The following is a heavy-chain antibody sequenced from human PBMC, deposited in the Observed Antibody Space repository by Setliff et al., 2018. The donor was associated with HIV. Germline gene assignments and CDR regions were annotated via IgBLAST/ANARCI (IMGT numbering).Heavy chain of an antibody. Sequence: GASVKVSCKASGYYFTAYYMHWVRQAPGQGLEWMGWINPNTGGTQYAQRFQGRVTVTRDTPIRTAYMELKSLRSDDTVVYFCARDNRTGYSGGWPLDYWGQGTLVTVSS. D-gene: IGHD6-19*01. J-gene: IGHJ4*02. V-gene: IGHV1-2*02. CDR1: GYYFTAYY. CDR3: ARDNRTGYSGGWPLDY. CDR2: INPNTGGT.